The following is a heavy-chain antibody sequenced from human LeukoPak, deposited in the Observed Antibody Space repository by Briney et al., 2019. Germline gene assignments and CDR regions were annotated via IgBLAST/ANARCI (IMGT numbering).Heavy chain of an antibody. Sequence: SETLSLTCTVSGGSISSYYWSWIRQPPGKGLEWIGYIYYSGSTNYNPSLKGRVTISVDTSKNQFSLKLSSVTAADTAVYYCARNVLLWFGELTPVDIWGQGTMVTVSS. CDR3: ARNVLLWFGELTPVDI. J-gene: IGHJ3*02. D-gene: IGHD3-10*01. CDR1: GGSISSYY. CDR2: IYYSGST. V-gene: IGHV4-59*01.